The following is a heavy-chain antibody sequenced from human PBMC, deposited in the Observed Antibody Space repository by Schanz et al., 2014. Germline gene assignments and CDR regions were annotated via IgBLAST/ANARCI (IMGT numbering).Heavy chain of an antibody. J-gene: IGHJ4*02. CDR2: IKQDGSEK. D-gene: IGHD3-3*01. V-gene: IGHV3-7*01. CDR1: GFTFRNYG. CDR3: ARGVRIDY. Sequence: VQLLQSGGALVQPGGSLRLSCAASGFTFRNYGMSWVRQAPGKGLEWVANIKQDGSEKYYVDSVKGRFTISRDNAKNSLYLQMNSLTAEDTAVYYCARGVRIDYWGQGTLVTVSS.